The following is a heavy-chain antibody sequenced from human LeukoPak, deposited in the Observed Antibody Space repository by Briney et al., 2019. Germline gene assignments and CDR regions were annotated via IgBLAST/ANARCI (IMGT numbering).Heavy chain of an antibody. Sequence: PGGSLRLPCAASGFTFTDYAMSWVRQAPGKGLEWVSAISGSGYHIHYADSVKGRFTISRDTSNNTLYLRMNSLGPEDTAIYYCAKDFYDKSCYSLGYWGQGTMTTVSS. CDR3: AKDFYDKSCYSLGY. J-gene: IGHJ4*02. CDR1: GFTFTDYA. CDR2: ISGSGYHI. D-gene: IGHD3-22*01. V-gene: IGHV3-23*01.